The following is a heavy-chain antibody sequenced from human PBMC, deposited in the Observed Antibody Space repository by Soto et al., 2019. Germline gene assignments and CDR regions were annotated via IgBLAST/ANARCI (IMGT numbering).Heavy chain of an antibody. Sequence: PGGSLRLSCAASGFTFSSYAMSWVRQAPGKGLEWVSAISGSGGSTYYADSVKGRFTISRDNSKNTLYLQMNSLRAEDTAVYYCAKDGLRFLEWLLAYFDYWGQGTLVTVSS. CDR3: AKDGLRFLEWLLAYFDY. CDR1: GFTFSSYA. D-gene: IGHD3-3*01. V-gene: IGHV3-23*01. CDR2: ISGSGGST. J-gene: IGHJ4*02.